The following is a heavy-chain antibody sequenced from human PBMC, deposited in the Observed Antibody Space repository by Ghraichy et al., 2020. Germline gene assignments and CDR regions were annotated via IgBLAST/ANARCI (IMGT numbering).Heavy chain of an antibody. CDR2: IYYSGST. V-gene: IGHV4-61*01. CDR3: ARGGFMVRGAIDAFDI. Sequence: SETLSLTCTVSGGSVSSGSYYWSWIRQPPGKGLEWIGYIYYSGSTNYNTSLKSRVTISVDTSKNQFSLKLSSVTAADTAVYYCARGGFMVRGAIDAFDIWGQGTMVTVSS. D-gene: IGHD3-10*01. J-gene: IGHJ3*02. CDR1: GGSVSSGSYY.